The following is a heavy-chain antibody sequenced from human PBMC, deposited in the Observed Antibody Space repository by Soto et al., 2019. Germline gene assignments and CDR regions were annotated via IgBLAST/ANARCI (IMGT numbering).Heavy chain of an antibody. V-gene: IGHV1-69*12. J-gene: IGHJ6*02. D-gene: IGHD6-6*01. CDR2: IIPIFGTA. CDR1: GGTFSSYA. CDR3: ARGANSSSYYYYYGMDV. Sequence: QVQLVQSGAEVKKPGSSVKVSCKASGGTFSSYAISWVRQAPGQGLEWMGGIIPIFGTANYAQKFQGRVTIPADESTSTAYMELSSLRSEDTAVYYCARGANSSSYYYYYGMDVWGQGTTVTVSS.